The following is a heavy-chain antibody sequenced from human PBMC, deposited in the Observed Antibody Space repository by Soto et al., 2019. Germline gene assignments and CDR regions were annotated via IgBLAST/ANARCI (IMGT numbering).Heavy chain of an antibody. CDR1: GFTFSSFA. J-gene: IGHJ6*02. V-gene: IGHV3-23*01. Sequence: GGSLRLSCAASGFTFSSFAMTWVRQAPGKGLEWVSTISGSGDITHYADSVKGRFTVSRDNSRNTLSLQMNSLRVEDTAVYYCAKDYYSDPGYYYAMDVWGQGTTLTVSS. CDR2: ISGSGDIT. D-gene: IGHD4-17*01. CDR3: AKDYYSDPGYYYAMDV.